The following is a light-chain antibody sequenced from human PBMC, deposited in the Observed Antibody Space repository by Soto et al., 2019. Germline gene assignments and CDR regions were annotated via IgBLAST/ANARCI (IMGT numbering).Light chain of an antibody. CDR3: SSYTSSSTPYV. CDR1: SSDVGGHNY. V-gene: IGLV2-14*01. CDR2: EVS. J-gene: IGLJ1*01. Sequence: QSALTQPASVSGSPGQSITISCTGTSSDVGGHNYVSWYQHHPGKAPKLIICEVSNRPSGVPIRFSGSKSRNTASLTISGLQAEDEADYYCSSYTSSSTPYVFGPGTKLTIL.